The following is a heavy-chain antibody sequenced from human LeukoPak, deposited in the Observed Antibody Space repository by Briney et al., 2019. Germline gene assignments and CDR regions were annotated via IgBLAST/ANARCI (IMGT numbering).Heavy chain of an antibody. D-gene: IGHD5-18*01. CDR3: ARRRSVQLWSTAFDY. CDR1: GGSFSGYY. V-gene: IGHV4-34*01. J-gene: IGHJ4*02. Sequence: SETLSLTCAVYGGSFSGYYWSWIRQPPGKGLEWIGEINHSGSTNYNPSLKSRVTISVDTSKNQFSLKLSSVTAADTAVYYCARRRSVQLWSTAFDYWGQGTLVTVSS. CDR2: INHSGST.